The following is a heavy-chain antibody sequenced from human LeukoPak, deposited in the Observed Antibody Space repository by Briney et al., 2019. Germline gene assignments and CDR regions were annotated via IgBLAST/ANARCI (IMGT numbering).Heavy chain of an antibody. CDR1: GFTLSSYS. D-gene: IGHD2-21*01. Sequence: GGSLRLSCAASGFTLSSYSMNWVRQAPGKGLEWVAVKSYDGSNKYYADSVKGRFTISRDNSKNTLYLQMNSLRAEDTAVYYCASVHIRQSYYYYYGMDVWGQGTTVTVSS. V-gene: IGHV3-30*03. J-gene: IGHJ6*02. CDR3: ASVHIRQSYYYYYGMDV. CDR2: KSYDGSNK.